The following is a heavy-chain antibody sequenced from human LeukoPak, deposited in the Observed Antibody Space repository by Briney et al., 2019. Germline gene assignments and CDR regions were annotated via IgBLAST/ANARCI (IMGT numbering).Heavy chain of an antibody. J-gene: IGHJ4*02. CDR1: GGTFISYA. Sequence: SVTVSCKASGGTFISYAISWVRQARGQGVEWMGRIIPILGIANYAQKFQGRVTITADKSTSTAYMELSSLRSEDTAVYYCARDLEVGASYDVWGQGPLVTVSS. D-gene: IGHD1-26*01. CDR2: IIPILGIA. V-gene: IGHV1-69*04. CDR3: ARDLEVGASYDV.